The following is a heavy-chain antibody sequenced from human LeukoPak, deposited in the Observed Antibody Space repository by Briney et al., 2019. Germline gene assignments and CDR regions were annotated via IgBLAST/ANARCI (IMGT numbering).Heavy chain of an antibody. D-gene: IGHD3-16*02. CDR2: IYHSGST. Sequence: PSETLSLTCAVSGGSISSSNWWSWVRQPPGQGLEWIGEIYHSGSTNYNPSLKSRVTISIDTTKNQFSLKLTSVTAADTAVYYCARLLGPLDYVWGSSRSKWGQGTLVTVSS. CDR1: GGSISSSNW. CDR3: ARLLGPLDYVWGSSRSK. J-gene: IGHJ4*02. V-gene: IGHV4-4*02.